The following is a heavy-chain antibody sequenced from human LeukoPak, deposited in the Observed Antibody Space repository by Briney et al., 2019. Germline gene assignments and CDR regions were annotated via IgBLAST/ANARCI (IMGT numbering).Heavy chain of an antibody. D-gene: IGHD1-1*01. CDR1: DFNFRSNW. V-gene: IGHV3-7*04. CDR2: IKGDGSEK. J-gene: IGHJ4*02. Sequence: GGSLRLSCVASDFNFRSNWMDWVRQAPGKGLEWVANIKGDGSEKNYVDSVKGRFSISRDNAKNSLYLEMNSLRAEDTGVYYCVKEGDWSLDYWGQGALVTVSS. CDR3: VKEGDWSLDY.